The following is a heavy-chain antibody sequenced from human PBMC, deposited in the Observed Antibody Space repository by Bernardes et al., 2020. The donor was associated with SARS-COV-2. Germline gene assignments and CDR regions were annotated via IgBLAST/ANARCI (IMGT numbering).Heavy chain of an antibody. CDR3: ARHITLYRVYFDS. CDR2: LFYDGST. V-gene: IGHV4-39*01. CDR1: GGSIRSSNSY. J-gene: IGHJ4*02. D-gene: IGHD3-16*02. Sequence: SETLSLTCNVSGGSIRSSNSYWGWIRQSPGKGLEWIGSLFYDGSTWYNPSLRSRATLSVDTAKSQFSLRLSSATAADTAVYYCARHITLYRVYFDSWGQGTPVTVSS.